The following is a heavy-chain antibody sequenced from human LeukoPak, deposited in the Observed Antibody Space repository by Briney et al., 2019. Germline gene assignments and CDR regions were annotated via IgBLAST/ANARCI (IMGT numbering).Heavy chain of an antibody. CDR1: GFTFSRHA. V-gene: IGHV3-23*01. J-gene: IGHJ4*02. Sequence: GGSLRLSCAASGFTFSRHAMSWVRQAPGKGLEWVSTTGLNSVNTPCAESVQGRFGISRDNSKNTLDLQMDNLRVDDTAVYYCAKGDDIGKHPTRAYYFDTWGQGTLVTVSS. CDR3: AKGDDIGKHPTRAYYFDT. D-gene: IGHD5-24*01. CDR2: TGLNSVNT.